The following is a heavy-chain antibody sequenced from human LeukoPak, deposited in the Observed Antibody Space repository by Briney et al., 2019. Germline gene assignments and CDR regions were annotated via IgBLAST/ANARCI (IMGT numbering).Heavy chain of an antibody. CDR1: GYTLTELS. Sequence: ASVKVSCKVSGYTLTELSMHWVRQAPGKGLEWMGGFDPEDGETIYAQKFQGRVTMTEDTSTDTAYMELSSLRSEDTVVYYCATVSNPYYYYGMDVWGQGTTVTVSS. CDR2: FDPEDGET. J-gene: IGHJ6*02. D-gene: IGHD4-11*01. CDR3: ATVSNPYYYYGMDV. V-gene: IGHV1-24*01.